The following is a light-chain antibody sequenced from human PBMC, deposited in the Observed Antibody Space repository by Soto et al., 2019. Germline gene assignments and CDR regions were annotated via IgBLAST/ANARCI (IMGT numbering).Light chain of an antibody. V-gene: IGKV3-15*01. CDR1: QSISTE. Sequence: EIWMTQSPATLSVSPGERATLSCRASQSISTELAWYQHKPGQPPRLLIYSASTRATGVPARFTGSGSGSEFTLTISGLQAEDWAVYYCQQGQNFPLTFGQGTRLEI. J-gene: IGKJ2*01. CDR2: SAS. CDR3: QQGQNFPLT.